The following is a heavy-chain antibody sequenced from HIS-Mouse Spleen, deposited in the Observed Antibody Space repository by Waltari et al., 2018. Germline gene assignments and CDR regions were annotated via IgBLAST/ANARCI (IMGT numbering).Heavy chain of an antibody. J-gene: IGHJ2*01. CDR2: IYYSGST. Sequence: QLQLQESGPGLVKPSETLSLTCTVSCGSISCRSSYWGWIRQPPGKGLEWIGSIYYSGSTYYNPSLKSRVTISVDTSKNQFSLKLSSVTAADTAVYYCAREIPYSSSWYDWYFDLWGRGTLVTVSS. CDR3: AREIPYSSSWYDWYFDL. CDR1: CGSISCRSSY. V-gene: IGHV4-39*07. D-gene: IGHD6-13*01.